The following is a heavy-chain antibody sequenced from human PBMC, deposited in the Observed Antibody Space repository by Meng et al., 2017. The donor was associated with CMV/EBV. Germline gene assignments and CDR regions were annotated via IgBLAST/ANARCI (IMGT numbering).Heavy chain of an antibody. CDR2: IYYSGST. CDR3: AREGDNPFDY. CDR1: GGSISSGDYY. Sequence: QGKRQEWGPGRGKPSQTLSLTCTFSGGSISSGDYYWSWIRQPPGKGLEWIGYIYYSGSTYYNPSLKSRVTISVDTSKNQFSLKLSSVTAADTAVYYCAREGDNPFDYWGQGTLVTVSS. V-gene: IGHV4-30-4*08. D-gene: IGHD2-21*02. J-gene: IGHJ4*02.